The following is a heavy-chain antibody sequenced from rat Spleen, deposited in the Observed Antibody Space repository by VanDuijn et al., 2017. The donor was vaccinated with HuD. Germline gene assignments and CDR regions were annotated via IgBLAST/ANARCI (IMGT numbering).Heavy chain of an antibody. D-gene: IGHD1-9*01. J-gene: IGHJ2*01. CDR2: ISSDGGRN. CDR1: GFTFSDFF. V-gene: IGHV5-29*01. CDR3: ARRHYGYTDYFDY. Sequence: EVQLVESGGGLVQPGRSLKLSCAASGFTFSDFFMAWVRQAPAKGLEWVTTISSDGGRNFYRDSVKGRFTISRDDAKSTLSLQMDSLRSEDTATYYCARRHYGYTDYFDYWGQGVMVTVSS.